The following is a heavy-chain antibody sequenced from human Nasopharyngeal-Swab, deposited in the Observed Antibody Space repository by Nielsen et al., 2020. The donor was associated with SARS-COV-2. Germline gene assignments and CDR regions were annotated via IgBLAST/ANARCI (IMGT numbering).Heavy chain of an antibody. D-gene: IGHD3-22*01. CDR1: GFTFSTSA. CDR3: ASPPLDSSGYYYGFHY. J-gene: IGHJ4*02. V-gene: IGHV3-30-3*01. CDR2: ISYDGSNK. Sequence: GRSLRLSFAASGFTFSTSAMHWVRQAPGKGLEWVAVISYDGSNKYFADSVKGRFTISRANSKNTLYLQMNTLRAEDTAVYYCASPPLDSSGYYYGFHYWGRGTLVTVSS.